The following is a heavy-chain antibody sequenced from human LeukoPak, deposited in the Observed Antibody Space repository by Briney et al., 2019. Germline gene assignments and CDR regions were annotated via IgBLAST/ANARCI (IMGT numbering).Heavy chain of an antibody. Sequence: GASVKVSCKASGGTNVAISWVRQAPGHELEWMGGIITHFGTPDYSQKFQGRVTITADESTGTAYLELSSLRSEDTAVYYCARDFSQGDDQGDEEEILTGYYHWGQGTLVTVAS. V-gene: IGHV1-69*13. CDR1: GGTNVA. CDR2: IITHFGTP. D-gene: IGHD3-9*01. CDR3: ARDFSQGDDQGDEEEILTGYYH. J-gene: IGHJ4*02.